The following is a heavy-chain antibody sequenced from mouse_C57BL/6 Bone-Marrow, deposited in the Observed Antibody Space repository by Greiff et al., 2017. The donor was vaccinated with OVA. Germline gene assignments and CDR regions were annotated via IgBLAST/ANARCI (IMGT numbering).Heavy chain of an antibody. V-gene: IGHV2-4*01. J-gene: IGHJ2*01. D-gene: IGHD2-2*01. CDR1: GFSLTSYG. CDR3: AKNGYYGYDDDGYFDY. CDR2: IWSGGST. Sequence: QVQLQQSGPGLVQPSQSLSITCTVSGFSLTSYGVHWVRQPPGKGLEWLGVIWSGGSTDYNAAFISRLSISKDNSKSQVFFKMNSLQADDTAIYYCAKNGYYGYDDDGYFDYWGQGTTLTVSS.